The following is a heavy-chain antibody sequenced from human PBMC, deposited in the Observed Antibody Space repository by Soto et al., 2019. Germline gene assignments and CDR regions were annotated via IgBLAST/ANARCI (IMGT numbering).Heavy chain of an antibody. CDR1: GGSISSYY. CDR3: AREAGAVAGTGLFDY. Sequence: QVQLQESGPGLVKPSETLSLTCTVSGGSISSYYWSWIRQPPGKGLEWIGYIYYSGSTNYNPSLKSRVTISVDTSKNQFSRKLSSVTAADTAVYYCAREAGAVAGTGLFDYWGQGTLVTVSS. D-gene: IGHD6-19*01. CDR2: IYYSGST. J-gene: IGHJ4*02. V-gene: IGHV4-59*01.